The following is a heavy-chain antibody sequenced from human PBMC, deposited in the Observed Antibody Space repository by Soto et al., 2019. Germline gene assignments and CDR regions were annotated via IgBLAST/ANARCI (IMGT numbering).Heavy chain of an antibody. CDR3: VRDRYSSSGWLDP. D-gene: IGHD3-10*01. J-gene: IGHJ5*02. Sequence: SHTLSLTCAISGDSVSSYSAAWNWIRQSPSGGLEWLGRTYYRSRFFSDYAESVKSRIIINPDTSKNQFSLQLKSVTPEETAVYYCVRDRYSSSGWLDPWGQGTPVTVTS. CDR2: TYYRSRFFS. CDR1: GDSVSSYSAA. V-gene: IGHV6-1*01.